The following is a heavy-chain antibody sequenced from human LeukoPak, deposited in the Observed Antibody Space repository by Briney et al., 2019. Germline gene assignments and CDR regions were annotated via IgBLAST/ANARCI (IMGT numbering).Heavy chain of an antibody. Sequence: SETLSLTCTVYGGSFTDYFWTWIRQSPGKGLEWIGEINDYTGDTNYNPSLNSRVSISLEKSKNQFPLELRSVTAADTAVYYCARGRIAKIVVVHSFSYGMDVWGQGTTVTVSS. V-gene: IGHV4-34*01. CDR1: GGSFTDYF. J-gene: IGHJ6*02. D-gene: IGHD3-22*01. CDR2: INDYTGDT. CDR3: ARGRIAKIVVVHSFSYGMDV.